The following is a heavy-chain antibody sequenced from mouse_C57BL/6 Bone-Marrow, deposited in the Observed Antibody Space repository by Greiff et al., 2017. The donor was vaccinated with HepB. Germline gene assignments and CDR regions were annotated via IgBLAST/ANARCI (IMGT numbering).Heavy chain of an antibody. CDR1: GFTFSSYA. D-gene: IGHD2-14*01. Sequence: EVQGVESGGCLVKPGGSLKLSCAASGFTFSSYAMSWVRQTPEKRLEWVATISDGGSYTYYPDNVKGRFTISRDNAKNNLYLQMSHLKSEDTAMYYCASPSYYREAWFAYWGQGTLVTVSA. V-gene: IGHV5-4*01. CDR3: ASPSYYREAWFAY. J-gene: IGHJ3*01. CDR2: ISDGGSYT.